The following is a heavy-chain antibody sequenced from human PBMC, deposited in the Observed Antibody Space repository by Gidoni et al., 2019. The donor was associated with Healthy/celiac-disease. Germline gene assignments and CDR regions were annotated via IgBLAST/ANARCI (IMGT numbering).Heavy chain of an antibody. CDR2: IIPIFGTA. CDR1: GGTFSSYA. V-gene: IGHV1-69*01. D-gene: IGHD3-16*01. CDR3: AGRGGKGYLHYYGMDV. Sequence: QVQLVQSGAEVKKPGSSVKVSCKASGGTFSSYAISWVRQAPGQGLEWMGGIIPIFGTANYAQKFQGRVTITADESTSTAYMELSSLRSEDTAVYYWAGRGGKGYLHYYGMDVWGQGTTVTVSS. J-gene: IGHJ6*02.